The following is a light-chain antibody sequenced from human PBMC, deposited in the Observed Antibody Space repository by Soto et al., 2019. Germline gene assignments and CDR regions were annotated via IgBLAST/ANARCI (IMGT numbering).Light chain of an antibody. J-gene: IGKJ1*01. CDR1: QSVTSNY. Sequence: EIVLTQSPGTLSLSPGESAALSCRASQSVTSNYLVWYRQKPGQAPRLLIYAISSRAAGIPDRFNGSGSGTDFTLTITRLEPEDSAVYYCQQHSSSPWTFGQGTRVEV. V-gene: IGKV3-20*01. CDR2: AIS. CDR3: QQHSSSPWT.